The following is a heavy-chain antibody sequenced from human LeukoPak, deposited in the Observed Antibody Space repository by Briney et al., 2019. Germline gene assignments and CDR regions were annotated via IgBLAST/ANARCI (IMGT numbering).Heavy chain of an antibody. Sequence: SETLSLTCTVSGGSLSSYYWSRIRQPPGKGLEWIGYIYYSGSTNYNPSLKSRVTISVDTSKNQFSLKLSSVTAADTAVYYCARVKVIDAFDIWGQGTMVTVSS. CDR3: ARVKVIDAFDI. D-gene: IGHD3-22*01. CDR1: GGSLSSYY. CDR2: IYYSGST. V-gene: IGHV4-59*01. J-gene: IGHJ3*02.